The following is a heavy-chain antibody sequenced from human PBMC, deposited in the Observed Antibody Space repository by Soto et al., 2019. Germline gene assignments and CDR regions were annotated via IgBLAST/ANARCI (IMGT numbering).Heavy chain of an antibody. V-gene: IGHV3-30*18. J-gene: IGHJ5*02. D-gene: IGHD6-19*01. Sequence: GGSLRLSCAASGFTFSSYGMHWVRQAPGKGLEWVAVISYDGSNKYYADSVKGRFTISRDNSKNTLYLQMNSLRAEDTAVYYCAKDLNQQWLVEENWFDPWGQGTLVTVSS. CDR2: ISYDGSNK. CDR1: GFTFSSYG. CDR3: AKDLNQQWLVEENWFDP.